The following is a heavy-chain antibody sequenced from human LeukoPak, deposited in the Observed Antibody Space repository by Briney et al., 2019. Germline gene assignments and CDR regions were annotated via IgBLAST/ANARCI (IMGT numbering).Heavy chain of an antibody. Sequence: SETLSLTCTVSGGSISSHYWNWIRQPAGKGLEWIGYIYYSGSTNYNPSLKSRVTISVDTSKNQFSLKLSSVTAADTALYYCARAKITAADIDRPFDPWGQGTLVTVSS. CDR2: IYYSGST. V-gene: IGHV4-59*11. J-gene: IGHJ5*02. CDR3: ARAKITAADIDRPFDP. CDR1: GGSISSHY. D-gene: IGHD6-13*01.